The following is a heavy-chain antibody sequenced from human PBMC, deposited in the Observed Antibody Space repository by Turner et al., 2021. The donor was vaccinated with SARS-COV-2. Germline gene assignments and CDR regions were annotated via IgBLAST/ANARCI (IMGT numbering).Heavy chain of an antibody. CDR1: GFTFSSYA. CDR2: LSGSGGST. V-gene: IGHV3-23*01. CDR3: AKVPPYGDYFDY. Sequence: EVHLLESGGGLVQPGGSLRLSCAASGFTFSSYAMSWDRQAQGKGREWVSALSGSGGSTDHADSVKGRFTNSRDTSKNTLYLQMNSLRAEDTAVYYCAKVPPYGDYFDYWGQGTLVTVSS. D-gene: IGHD4-17*01. J-gene: IGHJ4*02.